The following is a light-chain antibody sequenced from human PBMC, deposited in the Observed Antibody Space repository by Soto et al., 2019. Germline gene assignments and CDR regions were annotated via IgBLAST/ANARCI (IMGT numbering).Light chain of an antibody. V-gene: IGKV3-15*01. Sequence: EIVMTQSPVTLSVSPGERVSLSCRASQSIYDKLAWYQQKPGQTPRLLIYDASTRATGISGSFSGSGSGTEFTLTISSLQSEDFAVYYCHQRSKWPLTFGGGTKVDIK. CDR2: DAS. J-gene: IGKJ4*01. CDR1: QSIYDK. CDR3: HQRSKWPLT.